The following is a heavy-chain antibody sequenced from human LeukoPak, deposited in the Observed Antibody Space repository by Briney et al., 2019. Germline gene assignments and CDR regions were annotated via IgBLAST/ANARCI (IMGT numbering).Heavy chain of an antibody. CDR2: ISGSGGST. D-gene: IGHD6-19*01. V-gene: IGHV3-23*01. CDR3: AKALSRGRSIAVAGFAWGFDY. Sequence: PGGSLRLSCAASGFTFSSYSMNWVRQAPGKGLEWVSAISGSGGSTYYADSVKGRFTISRDNSKNTLYLQMDSLRAEDTAVYYCAKALSRGRSIAVAGFAWGFDYWAKEPLVTVS. J-gene: IGHJ4*02. CDR1: GFTFSSYS.